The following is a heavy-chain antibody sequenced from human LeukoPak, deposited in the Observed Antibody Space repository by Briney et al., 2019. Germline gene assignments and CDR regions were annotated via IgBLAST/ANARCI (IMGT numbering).Heavy chain of an antibody. CDR2: ISGSGGST. V-gene: IGHV3-23*01. D-gene: IGHD3-22*01. CDR1: GFTFSSYA. J-gene: IGHJ4*02. CDR3: AKDPASPHYYDSSGYWN. Sequence: GGSLRLSCAASGFTFSSYAMSWVRQAPGKGLEWVPAISGSGGSTYYADSVKGRFTISRDNSKNTLYLQMNSLRAEDTAVYYCAKDPASPHYYDSSGYWNWGQGTLVTVSS.